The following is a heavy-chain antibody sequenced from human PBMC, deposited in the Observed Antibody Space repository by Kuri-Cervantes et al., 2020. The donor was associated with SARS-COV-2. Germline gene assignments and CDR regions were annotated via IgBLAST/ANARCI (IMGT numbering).Heavy chain of an antibody. J-gene: IGHJ3*02. CDR1: GFTVNTYS. V-gene: IGHV3-48*01. CDR2: ISSSSSPI. D-gene: IGHD3-22*01. Sequence: GGSLRLSCAASGFTVNTYSMNWVRQVPGKGLEWLSYISSSSSPIFYADSVKGRFTISRDNVENSLYLQMNSLRPQDTAVYYCVRAGKARITMIVALNPKTDAFDIWGQGTMVTVSS. CDR3: VRAGKARITMIVALNPKTDAFDI.